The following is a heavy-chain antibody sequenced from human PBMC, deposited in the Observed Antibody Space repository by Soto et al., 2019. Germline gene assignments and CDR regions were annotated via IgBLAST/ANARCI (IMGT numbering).Heavy chain of an antibody. Sequence: GASVKVSCKASGYTFTSYYMHWVRQAPGQGPEWMGIINPSGGSTSYAQKFQGRVTMTRDTSTSTVYMELSSLRSEDTAVYYCARVVCSGGSCYPGAAFAFDIWGQGTMVTVSS. CDR3: ARVVCSGGSCYPGAAFAFDI. CDR2: INPSGGST. CDR1: GYTFTSYY. J-gene: IGHJ3*02. V-gene: IGHV1-46*01. D-gene: IGHD2-15*01.